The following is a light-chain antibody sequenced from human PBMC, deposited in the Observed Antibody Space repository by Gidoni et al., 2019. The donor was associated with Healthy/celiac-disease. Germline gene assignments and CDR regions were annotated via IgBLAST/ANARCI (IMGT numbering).Light chain of an antibody. CDR3: QQYNSYST. CDR2: KAS. CDR1: QSISSW. V-gene: IGKV1-5*03. J-gene: IGKJ1*01. Sequence: DIQMTQSPSTLSASVGDRVTITCRASQSISSWLAWYQQKPGKAPKLLIYKASSLESGVPSRFSGSGSGTEFTLTISSLQPDDFATYYCQQYNSYSTFXXXTKXEIK.